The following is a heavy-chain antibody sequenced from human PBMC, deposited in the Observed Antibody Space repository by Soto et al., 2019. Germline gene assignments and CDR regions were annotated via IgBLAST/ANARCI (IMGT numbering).Heavy chain of an antibody. CDR1: GFSLSTSGGA. CDR2: IYWNDDK. D-gene: IGHD1-1*01. J-gene: IGHJ4*02. V-gene: IGHV2-5*04. Sequence: SGPALVNPTQTLTLTCTFSGFSLSTSGGAVGWIRQPPGKALEWLALIYWNDDKRYSPSLKSRLTITKDISKNQVVLTMTNMDXVDTGTYYCVHGERFDFWGQGTLVTVSS. CDR3: VHGERFDF.